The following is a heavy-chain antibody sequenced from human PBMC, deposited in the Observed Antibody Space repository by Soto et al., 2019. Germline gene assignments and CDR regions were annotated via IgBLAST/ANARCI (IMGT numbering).Heavy chain of an antibody. CDR3: VKGNWGDY. CDR1: GFTFITYD. CDR2: ISGSDGST. Sequence: EVQLLESGGGSVQPGGSLRLSCAASGFTFITYDMTWVRQAPGKGLEWVSVISGSDGSTYYADSVKGRFTISRDNSKNTLYLQMNSLRADDTAIYYCVKGNWGDYWGQGTLVTVSS. J-gene: IGHJ4*02. D-gene: IGHD7-27*01. V-gene: IGHV3-23*01.